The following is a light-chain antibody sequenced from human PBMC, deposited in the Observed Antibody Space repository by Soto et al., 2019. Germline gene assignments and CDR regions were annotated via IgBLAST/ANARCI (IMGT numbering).Light chain of an antibody. CDR1: QTISNR. CDR3: QQYNSYPWT. J-gene: IGKJ1*01. CDR2: DAS. V-gene: IGKV1-5*01. Sequence: DIQMTQSPSTLSASVGDRVTITCRASQTISNRLAWYQHKPGKAPKYLIYDASSLESGAPSRFSGSGSGTECTLSISSLQPDDFATYYCQQYNSYPWTFGQGTKVEIK.